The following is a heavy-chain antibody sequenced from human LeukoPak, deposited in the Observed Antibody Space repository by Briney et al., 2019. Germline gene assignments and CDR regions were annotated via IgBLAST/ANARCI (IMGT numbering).Heavy chain of an antibody. J-gene: IGHJ5*02. D-gene: IGHD6-13*01. Sequence: GGSLRLSCAARGFTFSSDWMTGVRQARGKGLEWVADISQDESEKYYVDSVKGRFTISRDNAKNLLFLQMNTLRAEDTAVYYWARESWRTPGDNWFDPWGQETLVTVSS. CDR3: ARESWRTPGDNWFDP. CDR1: GFTFSSDW. V-gene: IGHV3-7*01. CDR2: ISQDESEK.